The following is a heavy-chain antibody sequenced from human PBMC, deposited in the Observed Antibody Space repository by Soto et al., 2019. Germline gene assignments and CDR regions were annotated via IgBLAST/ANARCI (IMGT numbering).Heavy chain of an antibody. J-gene: IGHJ4*02. CDR1: GFTFSSYE. D-gene: IGHD3-22*01. Sequence: SGGSLRLSCAASGFTFSSYEMNWVRQAPGKGLEWVSYISSSGSTIYYADSVKGRFTISRDNAKNSLYLQMNSLRAEDTAVYYCARDRFNYYDSSGTQRGYFDYWGQGTLVTVSS. CDR3: ARDRFNYYDSSGTQRGYFDY. CDR2: ISSSGSTI. V-gene: IGHV3-48*03.